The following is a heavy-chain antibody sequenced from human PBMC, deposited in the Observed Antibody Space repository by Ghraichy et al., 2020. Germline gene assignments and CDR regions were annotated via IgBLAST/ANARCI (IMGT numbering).Heavy chain of an antibody. CDR1: GGSISNRNYY. J-gene: IGHJ4*02. CDR2: MYYNGST. V-gene: IGHV4-39*01. CDR3: ARQSGYYYGVSDS. D-gene: IGHD3-22*01. Sequence: SETLSLTCTVSGGSISNRNYYWGWIRQPPGKGLEWIGSMYYNGSTYYNPSLKSRVTISVDTSKNQFSLKLSSVTAADTAVYYCARQSGYYYGVSDSWGQGTLVTVSS.